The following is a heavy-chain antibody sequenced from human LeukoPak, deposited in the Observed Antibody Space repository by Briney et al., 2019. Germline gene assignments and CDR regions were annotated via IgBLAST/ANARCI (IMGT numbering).Heavy chain of an antibody. CDR3: ARLLDYSNYFGY. D-gene: IGHD4-11*01. J-gene: IGHJ4*02. CDR1: GGSFSGYY. Sequence: SETLSLTCAVYGGSFSGYYWSWIRQPPGKGLEWIGSIYYSGSTYYNPSLKSRVTISVDTSKNQFSLKLSSVTTADTAVYYCARLLDYSNYFGYWGQGTLVTVSS. V-gene: IGHV4-34*01. CDR2: IYYSGST.